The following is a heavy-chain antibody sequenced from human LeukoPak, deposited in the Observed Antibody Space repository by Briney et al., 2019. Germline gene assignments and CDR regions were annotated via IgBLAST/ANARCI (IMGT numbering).Heavy chain of an antibody. Sequence: GGSLRLSCAASGFTFSNAWMSWVRQAPGKGLEWVGRIKSKTDGGTTDYAAPVKGGFTISRDDSKNTLYLQMNSLKTEDTAVYYCTGDYDSSGYPGYWGQGTLVTVSS. CDR2: IKSKTDGGTT. V-gene: IGHV3-15*01. J-gene: IGHJ4*02. D-gene: IGHD3-22*01. CDR1: GFTFSNAW. CDR3: TGDYDSSGYPGY.